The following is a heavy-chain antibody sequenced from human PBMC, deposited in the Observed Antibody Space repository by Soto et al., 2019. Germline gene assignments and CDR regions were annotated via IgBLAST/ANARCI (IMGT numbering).Heavy chain of an antibody. D-gene: IGHD3-10*01. Sequence: QVQLVESGGGVVQPGRSLRLSCAASGFTLSSYAMHWVRQAPGKGLEWVAVISYDGSNKYYADSVKGRFTVSTDNSKNTLYLQMNRLRAEDTAIYYCARDNGDGAGIGGYWGQGTLVTVSS. CDR3: ARDNGDGAGIGGY. J-gene: IGHJ4*02. CDR2: ISYDGSNK. CDR1: GFTLSSYA. V-gene: IGHV3-30-3*01.